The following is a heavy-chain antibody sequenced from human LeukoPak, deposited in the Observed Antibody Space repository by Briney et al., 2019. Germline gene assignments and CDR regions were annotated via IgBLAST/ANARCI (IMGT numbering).Heavy chain of an antibody. Sequence: SGTLSLTCTVSGGSISSYYWSWIRQPPGKGLEWIGYIYYSGSTNYNPPLKSRVTISVDTSKNQFSLKLSSVTAADTAVYYCARVGPRSDAFDIWGQGTMVTVSS. CDR3: ARVGPRSDAFDI. V-gene: IGHV4-59*08. J-gene: IGHJ3*02. CDR1: GGSISSYY. CDR2: IYYSGST.